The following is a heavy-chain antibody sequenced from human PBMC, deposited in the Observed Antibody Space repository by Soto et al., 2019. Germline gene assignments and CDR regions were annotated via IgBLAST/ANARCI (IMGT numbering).Heavy chain of an antibody. CDR3: ATYCSSTSCLVRYYGMDV. J-gene: IGHJ6*02. D-gene: IGHD2-2*01. CDR1: GFTFSSYS. V-gene: IGHV3-21*01. CDR2: ISSSSSYI. Sequence: GSLRLSCAASGFTFSSYSMNWVRQAPGKGLEWVSSISSSSSYIYYADSVKGRFTISRDNAKNSLYLQMNSLRAEDTAVYYCATYCSSTSCLVRYYGMDVWGQGTTVTVSS.